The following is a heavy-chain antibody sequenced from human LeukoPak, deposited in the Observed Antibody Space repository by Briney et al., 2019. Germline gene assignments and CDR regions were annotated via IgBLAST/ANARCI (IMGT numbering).Heavy chain of an antibody. CDR3: AVFGLMTTVTTTVGDY. V-gene: IGHV4-31*03. J-gene: IGHJ4*02. Sequence: SETLSLTCPVSGGSISSGGYYWSWIRQHPGKGLQWIGYIYYSGSTHYNPSLKSRITISLDTSKNQFSLKLSSVTAADTAVYYCAVFGLMTTVTTTVGDYWGQGTLVTVSS. D-gene: IGHD4-17*01. CDR2: IYYSGST. CDR1: GGSISSGGYY.